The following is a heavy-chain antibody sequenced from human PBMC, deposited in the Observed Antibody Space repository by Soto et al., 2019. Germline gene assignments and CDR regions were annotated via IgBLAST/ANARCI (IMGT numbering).Heavy chain of an antibody. CDR2: ISGSGHGT. D-gene: IGHD2-21*02. J-gene: IGHJ4*02. Sequence: WSLRLSCAASGFTFSSYAMTWVRQAPGKGLEWVSAISGSGHGTYYADSVKGWFAITRDNSKNTVYLQMNSLRAEDTAVYYCAKSLAYCGSDCYPYFEYWGQGA. CDR1: GFTFSSYA. CDR3: AKSLAYCGSDCYPYFEY. V-gene: IGHV3-23*01.